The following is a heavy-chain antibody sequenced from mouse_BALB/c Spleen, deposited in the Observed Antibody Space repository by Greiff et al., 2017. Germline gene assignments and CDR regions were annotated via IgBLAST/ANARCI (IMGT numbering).Heavy chain of an antibody. V-gene: IGHV5-9-4*01. J-gene: IGHJ3*01. CDR1: GFTFSSYA. D-gene: IGHD4-1*01. CDR3: ARTGFAY. CDR2: ISSGGSYT. Sequence: EVKLEESGGGLVKPGGSLKLSCAASGFTFSSYAMSWVRQSPEKRLEWVAEISSGGSYTYYPDTVTGRFTISRDNAKNTLYLEMSSLRSEDTAMYYCARTGFAYWGQGTLVTVSA.